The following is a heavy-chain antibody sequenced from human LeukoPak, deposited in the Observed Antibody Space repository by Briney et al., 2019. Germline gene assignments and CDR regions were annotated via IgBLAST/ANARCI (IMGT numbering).Heavy chain of an antibody. V-gene: IGHV3-11*04. CDR1: GFTFSDYY. CDR2: ISSSGSTI. Sequence: GGSLRLSCAASGFTFSDYYMSWIRQAPGKGLEWVSYISSSGSTIYYADSVKGRFTISRDNAKNSLYLQMSSLRAEDTAVYYCARDRYNYYYYMDVWGKGTTVTVSS. CDR3: ARDRYNYYYYMDV. J-gene: IGHJ6*03.